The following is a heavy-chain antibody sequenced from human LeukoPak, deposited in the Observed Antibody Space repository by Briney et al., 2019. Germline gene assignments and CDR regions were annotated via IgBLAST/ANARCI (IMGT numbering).Heavy chain of an antibody. J-gene: IGHJ4*02. V-gene: IGHV3-23*01. CDR2: ISGSGGRT. CDR3: ARDVAE. CDR1: GFTFSSYA. Sequence: GGSLRLSCAASGFTFSSYAMSWVRQAPGKGLEWVSNISGSGGRTYYADSVKGRFTISRDNSKNTLFLQMNSLRADDTAIYYCARDVAEWGQGTLVTVSS.